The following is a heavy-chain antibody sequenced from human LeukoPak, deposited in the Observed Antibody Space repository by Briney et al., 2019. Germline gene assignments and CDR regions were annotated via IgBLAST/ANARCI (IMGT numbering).Heavy chain of an antibody. CDR3: ARTYIGGSGSYYKDYFDY. Sequence: PGGSLRLSCAASGFTFSSYSMNWVRQAPGKGLEWVSSISSSSSYIYYADSVKGRFTISRDNAKNSLYLQMNSLRAEDTAVYYCARTYIGGSGSYYKDYFDYWGQGTLVTVSS. CDR2: ISSSSSYI. V-gene: IGHV3-21*01. CDR1: GFTFSSYS. J-gene: IGHJ4*02. D-gene: IGHD3-10*01.